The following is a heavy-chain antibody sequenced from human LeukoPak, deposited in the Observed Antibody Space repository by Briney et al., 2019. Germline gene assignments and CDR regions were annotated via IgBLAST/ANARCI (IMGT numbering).Heavy chain of an antibody. CDR2: ISSSGSAI. Sequence: GGSLRLSCAASGFTFSSYEMNWVRQAPGKGLDWVSYISSSGSAIYYADSVRGRFTISRDSAKNSLYLQMNSLRAEDTAVYYCARARRDCSGGSCYPDYNWFDPWGQGNLVTVSS. CDR3: ARARRDCSGGSCYPDYNWFDP. V-gene: IGHV3-48*03. D-gene: IGHD2-15*01. CDR1: GFTFSSYE. J-gene: IGHJ5*02.